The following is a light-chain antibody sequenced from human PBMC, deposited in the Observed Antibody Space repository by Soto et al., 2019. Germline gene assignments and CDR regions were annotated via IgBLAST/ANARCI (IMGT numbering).Light chain of an antibody. CDR1: QNINTF. CDR2: GAS. J-gene: IGKJ4*01. Sequence: DIEVPQSTSSPSESIGDRITISCRASQNINTFLNCYQQKGGKATKLLSHGASSLQSGVPLRFSGSGAGTDFSLTISSLQPEDFATYYGQQSYDTLLSFGGGTKVEIK. V-gene: IGKV1-39*01. CDR3: QQSYDTLLS.